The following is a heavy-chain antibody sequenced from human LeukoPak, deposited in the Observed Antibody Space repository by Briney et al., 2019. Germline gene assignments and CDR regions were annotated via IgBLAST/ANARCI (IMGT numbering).Heavy chain of an antibody. D-gene: IGHD3-10*01. V-gene: IGHV4-59*08. CDR3: ARHLWRGGTTDSFDI. CDR1: GGSISRDY. CDR2: IDYSGRT. J-gene: IGHJ3*02. Sequence: SETLSLTCTVSGGSISRDYWNWIRQPPGKGLEWIGDIDYSGRTNYNPSLKSRVTISVDTSKNQFSLKLSPVTSADTAAYYCARHLWRGGTTDSFDIWGQGTMVSVSS.